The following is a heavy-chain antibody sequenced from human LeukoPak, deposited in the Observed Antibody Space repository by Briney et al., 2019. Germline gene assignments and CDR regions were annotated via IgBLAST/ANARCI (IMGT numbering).Heavy chain of an antibody. D-gene: IGHD2-15*01. CDR3: AKDHLCSGGSCYTDAFDF. CDR1: GFTFSNYG. J-gene: IGHJ3*01. CDR2: IWYDGSHQ. Sequence: PGRSLRLSCAASGFTFSNYGMHWVRQAPGKGPEWVALIWYDGSHQFYVDSVKGRFTISRDNPKNTLYLQMNSLRTEDTAIYYCAKDHLCSGGSCYTDAFDFWGQGTMVTVSS. V-gene: IGHV3-33*06.